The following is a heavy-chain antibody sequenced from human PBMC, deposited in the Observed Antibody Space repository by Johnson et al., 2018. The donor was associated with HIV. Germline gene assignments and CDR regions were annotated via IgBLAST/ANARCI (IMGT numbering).Heavy chain of an antibody. V-gene: IGHV3-30-3*01. Sequence: QVQLVESGGGVVQPGRSLRLSCAASGFTFSNYAMHWFRQAPGTGLEWVADISYDGSNKYYADSVKGRFTISIDNAKNSLFPQMNTLGGEDTAIYYCARDVSYRYDGDCWADAFDIWGQGTMVTVSS. CDR3: ARDVSYRYDGDCWADAFDI. D-gene: IGHD2-21*01. J-gene: IGHJ3*02. CDR2: ISYDGSNK. CDR1: GFTFSNYA.